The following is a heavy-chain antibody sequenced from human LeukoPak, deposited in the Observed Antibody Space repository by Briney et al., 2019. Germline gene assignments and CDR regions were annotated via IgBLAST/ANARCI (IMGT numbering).Heavy chain of an antibody. J-gene: IGHJ4*02. CDR1: GGSISSSSYY. CDR3: ARSPNSGYDPFDY. Sequence: SETLSLTCTVSGGSISSSSYYWGWIRQPPGKGLEWVGRIYYSGSTYYNPSLRSRVTISVDTSKNQFSLKLSSVTAADTAVYYCARSPNSGYDPFDYWGQGTLVTVSS. CDR2: IYYSGST. V-gene: IGHV4-39*01. D-gene: IGHD5-12*01.